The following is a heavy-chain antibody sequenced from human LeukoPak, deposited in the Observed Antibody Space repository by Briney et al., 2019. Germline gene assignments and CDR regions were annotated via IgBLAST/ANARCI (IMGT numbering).Heavy chain of an antibody. V-gene: IGHV3-30*02. D-gene: IGHD3-3*01. CDR2: IRYDGGNK. J-gene: IGHJ5*02. Sequence: GGSLILSCAASGFTFSSYGMHWVRQAPGKGLAWVAFIRYDGGNKYYADSVKGRFAISRDNSKNTLYLQMNSLRAEDTAVYYCAKDSPIFGVSTWGQGTLVTVSS. CDR3: AKDSPIFGVST. CDR1: GFTFSSYG.